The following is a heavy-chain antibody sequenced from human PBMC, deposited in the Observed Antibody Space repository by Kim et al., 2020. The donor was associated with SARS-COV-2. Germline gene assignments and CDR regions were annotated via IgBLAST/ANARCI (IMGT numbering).Heavy chain of an antibody. CDR3: ARESEGFMGPYYYYYGMDV. Sequence: GGSLRLSCAASGFTFSSYSMNWVHQAPGKGLEWVSYISSSSSTIYYADSVKGRFTISRDNAKNSLYLQMNSLRDEDTAVYYCARESEGFMGPYYYYYGMDVWGQGTTVTVSS. CDR2: ISSSSSTI. V-gene: IGHV3-48*02. CDR1: GFTFSSYS. J-gene: IGHJ6*02. D-gene: IGHD3-16*01.